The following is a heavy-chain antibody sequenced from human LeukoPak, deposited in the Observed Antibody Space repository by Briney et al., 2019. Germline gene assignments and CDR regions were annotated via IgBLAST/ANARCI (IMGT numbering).Heavy chain of an antibody. V-gene: IGHV5-51*01. CDR1: GYSFASYW. CDR2: IHPNDAST. Sequence: GESLKISCKASGYSFASYWIGWVRQTSGKGLEWMAIIHPNDASTIYSPSFQGQVTISADRSISTAYLQWSSLKASDTAMYYCARVYCSSTSCPMGFDPWGQGTLVTVSS. J-gene: IGHJ5*02. D-gene: IGHD2-2*01. CDR3: ARVYCSSTSCPMGFDP.